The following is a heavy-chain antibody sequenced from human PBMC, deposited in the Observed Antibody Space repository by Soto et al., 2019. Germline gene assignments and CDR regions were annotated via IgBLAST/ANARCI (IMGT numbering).Heavy chain of an antibody. V-gene: IGHV3-48*01. Sequence: EVQLVESGGDLVQPGGSLRLSCAASGFTFSSHNMNWVRQAPGKGLEWISYIGNSGTAMYYADSVQGRFTVSRDNAKKSLYLYRSGLRAEDRAVYYWAREVGTPPAGGLDYWGQGTQVTVSS. J-gene: IGHJ4*02. CDR3: AREVGTPPAGGLDY. CDR1: GFTFSSHN. D-gene: IGHD6-19*01. CDR2: IGNSGTAM.